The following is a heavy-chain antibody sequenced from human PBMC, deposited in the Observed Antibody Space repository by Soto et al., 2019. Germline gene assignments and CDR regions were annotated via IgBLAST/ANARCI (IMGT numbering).Heavy chain of an antibody. CDR3: ARVPDLSRDGYNRGGDC. CDR1: GGTFSSYA. CDR2: IIPIFGTA. Sequence: QVQLVQSGAEVKKPGSSVKVSCKASGGTFSSYAISWVRQAPGQGLEWMGGIIPIFGTANYAQKFQGRVTITADESTSTAYMELSSLRSEDTAVYYCARVPDLSRDGYNRGGDCWGQGTLVTVSS. J-gene: IGHJ4*02. D-gene: IGHD5-12*01. V-gene: IGHV1-69*12.